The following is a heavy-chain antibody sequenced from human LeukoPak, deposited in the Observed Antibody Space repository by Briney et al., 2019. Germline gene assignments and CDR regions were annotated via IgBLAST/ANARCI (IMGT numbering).Heavy chain of an antibody. V-gene: IGHV1-2*02. D-gene: IGHD3-10*01. CDR3: ARDLLFYGSGSYYNDPRFDY. J-gene: IGHJ4*02. CDR2: INPNSGGT. CDR1: GYTFTGYY. Sequence: GASVKVSCKASGYTFTGYYMHWVRQAPGQGLEWMGWINPNSGGTKYAQKFQGRVTMTTDTSTSTAYMELRSLRSDDTAVYYCARDLLFYGSGSYYNDPRFDYWGQGTLVTVSS.